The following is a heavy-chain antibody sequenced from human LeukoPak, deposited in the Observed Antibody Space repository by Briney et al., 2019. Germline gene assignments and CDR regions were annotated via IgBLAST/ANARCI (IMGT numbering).Heavy chain of an antibody. J-gene: IGHJ4*02. D-gene: IGHD2-2*01. Sequence: GGALEISLQGSGYRFTSYWIGWGRPMPGKGGGGVGIIYPGDSDTRYSPSFQGQVNISADKSISTAYLQWSSLKASDTAMYYCAKWAYVVIPGSPFFDYWGQGTLVTVSS. CDR3: AKWAYVVIPGSPFFDY. CDR1: GYRFTSYW. V-gene: IGHV5-51*01. CDR2: IYPGDSDT.